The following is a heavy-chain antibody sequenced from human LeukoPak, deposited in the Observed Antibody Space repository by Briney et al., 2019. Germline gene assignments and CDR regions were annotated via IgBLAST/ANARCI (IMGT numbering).Heavy chain of an antibody. CDR2: IYTGGST. V-gene: IGHV3-53*01. J-gene: IGHJ5*02. Sequence: GGSLRLSCAASGFTVSSDYMSWVRQAPGKGLEWVSVIYTGGSTYYADSVKGRFIISRDNSKNTLYLQMNSLRSEDTAVYYCARDAPVAAGPRWFDPWGQGTLVTVSS. CDR1: GFTVSSDY. D-gene: IGHD2-15*01. CDR3: ARDAPVAAGPRWFDP.